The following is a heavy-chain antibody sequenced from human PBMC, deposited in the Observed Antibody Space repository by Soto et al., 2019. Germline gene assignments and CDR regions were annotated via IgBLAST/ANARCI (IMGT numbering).Heavy chain of an antibody. Sequence: NPSETLSLTCAVYGGSFSGYYWSWIRQPPGKGLEWIGEINHSGSTNYNPSLKSRVTISVDTSKNQFSLKLSSVTAADTAVYYCARDLPGYSSSWYSYYYYGMDVWGQGTTVTVSS. V-gene: IGHV4-34*01. CDR1: GGSFSGYY. CDR3: ARDLPGYSSSWYSYYYYGMDV. CDR2: INHSGST. J-gene: IGHJ6*02. D-gene: IGHD6-13*01.